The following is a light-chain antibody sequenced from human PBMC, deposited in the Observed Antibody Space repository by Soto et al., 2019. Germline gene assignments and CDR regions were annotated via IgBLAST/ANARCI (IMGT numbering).Light chain of an antibody. CDR3: SSYTSSTTLV. J-gene: IGLJ1*01. V-gene: IGLV2-14*01. Sequence: QSVLTQPASVSGSPGQSITISCTGTSSDVGGYNFVSWYQQHPGKVPKLMIFDVSDRPSGVSNRFSASKSGNTASLTISGLQAEDEADYYCSSYTSSTTLVFGTGTKVTVL. CDR1: SSDVGGYNF. CDR2: DVS.